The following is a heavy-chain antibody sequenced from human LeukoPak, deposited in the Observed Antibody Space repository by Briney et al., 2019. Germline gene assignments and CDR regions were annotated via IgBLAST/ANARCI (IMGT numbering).Heavy chain of an antibody. CDR1: GFTFSDHA. Sequence: GGSLRLSCAASGFTFSDHAMSWVRQTPAKGLELVSSISAGGDRTHYADSVKGRFTVSRDNSKNTLYLHMNSLRAEDTAVYFCAYLDSSGYYYGRLRYWGQGTPVTVSS. D-gene: IGHD3-22*01. J-gene: IGHJ4*02. V-gene: IGHV3-23*01. CDR2: ISAGGDRT. CDR3: AYLDSSGYYYGRLRY.